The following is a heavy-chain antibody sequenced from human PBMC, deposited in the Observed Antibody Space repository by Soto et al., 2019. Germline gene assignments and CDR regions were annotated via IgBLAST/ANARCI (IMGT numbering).Heavy chain of an antibody. CDR1: GCMFTNCY. CDR3: AREVGATDY. D-gene: IGHD1-26*01. J-gene: IGHJ4*02. V-gene: IGHV1-46*01. CDR2: INPSDGGT. Sequence: QVQLVQSGAEVKKPGASVKLSCKAFGCMFTNCYMHRVRQAPGQGLEWMGVINPSDGGTAYAQRFKGRVTMTKDTSTSTVYMELSRLTSEDTALYYCAREVGATDYWGQGALVTVSS.